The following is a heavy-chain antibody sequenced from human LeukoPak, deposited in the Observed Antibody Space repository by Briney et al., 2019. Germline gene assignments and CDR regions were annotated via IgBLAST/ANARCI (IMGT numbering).Heavy chain of an antibody. J-gene: IGHJ5*02. CDR3: ARGGYYDFWSGYSRTYNWFDP. D-gene: IGHD3-3*01. Sequence: ASVKVSCKASGGTFSSYTINWVRQAPGQGLEWMGWINPNSGGTNYAQKFQGRVTMTRDTSISTAYMELSRLRSDDTAVYYCARGGYYDFWSGYSRTYNWFDPWGQGTLVTVSS. V-gene: IGHV1-2*02. CDR2: INPNSGGT. CDR1: GGTFSSYT.